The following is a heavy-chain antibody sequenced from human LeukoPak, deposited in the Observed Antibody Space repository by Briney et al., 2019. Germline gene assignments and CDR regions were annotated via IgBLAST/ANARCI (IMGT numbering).Heavy chain of an antibody. D-gene: IGHD6-13*01. Sequence: GGSLRLSCAASGFTFSSYAMSWVRQAPGKGLEWVSAISGSGGSTYYADSVKGRFTISRDNSKNTLYLQMNSLRAEDTAVYYCAKGLQYSSSWYALGYYFDYWGQGTLVTVSS. CDR2: ISGSGGST. CDR3: AKGLQYSSSWYALGYYFDY. J-gene: IGHJ4*02. V-gene: IGHV3-23*01. CDR1: GFTFSSYA.